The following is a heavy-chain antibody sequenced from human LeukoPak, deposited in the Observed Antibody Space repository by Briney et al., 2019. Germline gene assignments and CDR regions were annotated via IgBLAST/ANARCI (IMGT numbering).Heavy chain of an antibody. D-gene: IGHD6-6*01. V-gene: IGHV3-64*05. Sequence: GGCLRLSCAASGFTFKCYAKHWVRKAPGKGLEYVSSINTNGANTYYADSVKGRFTISRDNSRNTVYVQMNSLTPEDTAVYYCVKGLDYSSSQMDSWGQGTLVTVSS. CDR2: INTNGANT. CDR1: GFTFKCYA. CDR3: VKGLDYSSSQMDS. J-gene: IGHJ4*02.